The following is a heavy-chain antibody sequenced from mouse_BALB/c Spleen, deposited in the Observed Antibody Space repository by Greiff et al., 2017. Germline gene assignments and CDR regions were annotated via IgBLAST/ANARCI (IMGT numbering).Heavy chain of an antibody. J-gene: IGHJ4*01. V-gene: IGHV5-17*02. CDR3: ARSGYGSSPGAMDY. D-gene: IGHD1-1*01. CDR2: ISSGSSTI. Sequence: EVQLVESGGGLVQPGGSRKLSCAASGFTFSSFGMHWVRQAPEKGLEWVAYISSGSSTIYYADTVKGRFTISRDNPKNTLFLQMTSLRSEDTAMYYCARSGYGSSPGAMDYWGQGTSVTVSS. CDR1: GFTFSSFG.